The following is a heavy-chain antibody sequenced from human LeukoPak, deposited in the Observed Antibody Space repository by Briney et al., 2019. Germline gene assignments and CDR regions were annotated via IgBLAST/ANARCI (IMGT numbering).Heavy chain of an antibody. CDR2: MNPNSGNT. CDR1: GYTFTSYD. CDR3: ARGVGPYSNYFDY. J-gene: IGHJ4*02. Sequence: ASVKVSCKASGYTFTSYDINWVQQATGQGLEWMGWMNPNSGNTGYPQKFQGRVTITRNTSISTAYMELSSLRSEDTAVYYCARGVGPYSNYFDYWGQGILVTVSS. D-gene: IGHD1-26*01. V-gene: IGHV1-8*03.